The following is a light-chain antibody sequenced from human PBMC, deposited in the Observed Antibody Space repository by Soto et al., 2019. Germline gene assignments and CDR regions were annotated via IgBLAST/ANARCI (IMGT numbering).Light chain of an antibody. CDR1: QSFRGL. CDR3: QQYDTWPPRFT. CDR2: DAY. V-gene: IGKV3-11*01. Sequence: VFSQSRVTLSLCSGVRPTRSCSASQSFRGLLAWYQQKPGQAPRLLIYDAYNRATGIPPRFSGSGFETEFTLTISSLQSQDFAVYYCQQYDTWPPRFTFGPGTKVEI. J-gene: IGKJ3*01.